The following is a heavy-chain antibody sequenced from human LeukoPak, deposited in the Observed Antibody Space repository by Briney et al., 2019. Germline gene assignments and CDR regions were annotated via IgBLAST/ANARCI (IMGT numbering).Heavy chain of an antibody. CDR2: ISSSSSTI. CDR1: EFIFSTYS. J-gene: IGHJ4*02. D-gene: IGHD6-13*01. CDR3: ARDHSSFDY. V-gene: IGHV3-48*04. Sequence: GGSLRLSCAASEFIFSTYSMNWVRQAPGKGLEWVSYISSSSSTIYYADSVKGRFTISRNNANNSLHLQINSLSAEDTAVYYCARDHSSFDYWGQGTLVAVSS.